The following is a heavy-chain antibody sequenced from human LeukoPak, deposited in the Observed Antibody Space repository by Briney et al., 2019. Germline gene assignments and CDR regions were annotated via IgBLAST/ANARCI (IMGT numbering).Heavy chain of an antibody. V-gene: IGHV4-39*01. D-gene: IGHD2-2*01. Sequence: PSETLSLTCTVSGGSISSSSYYWGWIRQPPGKGLEWIGSIYYSGSTYYNPSLKSRVTISVDTPKNQFSLKLSSVTAADTAVYYCARILAAMPPLIGYWGQGTLVTVSS. CDR3: ARILAAMPPLIGY. CDR2: IYYSGST. J-gene: IGHJ4*02. CDR1: GGSISSSSYY.